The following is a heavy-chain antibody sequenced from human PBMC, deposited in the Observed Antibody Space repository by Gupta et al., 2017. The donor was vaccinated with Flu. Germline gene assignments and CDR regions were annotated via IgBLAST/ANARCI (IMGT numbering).Heavy chain of an antibody. CDR2: INHSGST. J-gene: IGHJ4*02. V-gene: IGHV4-34*01. CDR3: ASVEMATARLFDY. CDR1: GGSFSGYY. D-gene: IGHD5-18*01. Sequence: QVQLQQWGAGLLKPSETLSLTCAVYGGSFSGYYWSWIRQPPGKGLEWIGEINHSGSTNYNPSLKSRVTISVDTSKNQFSLKLSSVTAADTAVYYCASVEMATARLFDYWGQGTLVPVSS.